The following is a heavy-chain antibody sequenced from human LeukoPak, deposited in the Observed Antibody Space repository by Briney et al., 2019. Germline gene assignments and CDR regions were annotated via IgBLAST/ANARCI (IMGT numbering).Heavy chain of an antibody. V-gene: IGHV3-7*05. D-gene: IGHD6-19*01. CDR2: IRQDGSEK. Sequence: GGSLRLSCAASGFTFSTYYMAWVRQAPGKGLEWVANIRQDGSEKFYEDSVKGRFTISRDNGGNSLYLQMNSLRAEDTAVYYCAGGSGCLIDSWGRGTLVTVSS. CDR3: AGGSGCLIDS. J-gene: IGHJ4*02. CDR1: GFTFSTYY.